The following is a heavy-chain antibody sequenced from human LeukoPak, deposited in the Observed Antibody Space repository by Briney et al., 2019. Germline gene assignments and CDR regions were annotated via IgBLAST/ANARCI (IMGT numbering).Heavy chain of an antibody. Sequence: GGSLRLSCGASGFTFSSYEMNWVRQAPGKGLEWVSYISSSGSTIYYADSVKGRFTISRDNAKNSLYLQMNSLRAEDTAVYYCAREYSSSWYGTYYYYMDVWGKGTTVTVSS. J-gene: IGHJ6*03. D-gene: IGHD6-13*01. V-gene: IGHV3-48*03. CDR3: AREYSSSWYGTYYYYMDV. CDR1: GFTFSSYE. CDR2: ISSSGSTI.